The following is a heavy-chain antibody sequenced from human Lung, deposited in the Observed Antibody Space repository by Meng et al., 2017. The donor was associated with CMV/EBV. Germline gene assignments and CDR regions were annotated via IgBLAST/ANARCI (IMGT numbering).Heavy chain of an antibody. V-gene: IGHV4-34*01. J-gene: IGHJ4*02. D-gene: IGHD1-26*01. CDR1: GGSFSGYY. CDR3: ARMLIVGATLGYFDY. CDR2: INHSGST. Sequence: QVQLQQWGAGLLKPSETLSLTCAVYGGSFSGYYWSWIRQPPGKGLEWIGEINHSGSTNYNPSLKSRVTISVDTSKNQFSLKLSSVTAADTAVYYCARMLIVGATLGYFDYWGQGILVTVSS.